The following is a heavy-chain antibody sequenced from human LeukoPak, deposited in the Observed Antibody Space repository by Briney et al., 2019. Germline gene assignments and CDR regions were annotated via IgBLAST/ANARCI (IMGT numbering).Heavy chain of an antibody. V-gene: IGHV1-69*06. Sequence: SVKVSYKASGGTFSSYAISWVRQAPGQGLEWMGGIIPIFGTANYAQKVQGRVTMTADTSTSTSYMELRSLRSDDTAVYYCAREHSSSWDQFDYWGQGTLVTVSS. J-gene: IGHJ4*02. D-gene: IGHD6-13*01. CDR2: IIPIFGTA. CDR1: GGTFSSYA. CDR3: AREHSSSWDQFDY.